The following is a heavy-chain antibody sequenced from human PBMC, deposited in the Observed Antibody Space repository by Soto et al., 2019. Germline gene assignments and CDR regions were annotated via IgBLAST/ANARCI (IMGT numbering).Heavy chain of an antibody. CDR1: GGSITNYY. CDR2: IYYSGST. Sequence: SETLSLTCPVSGGSITNYYLSWIRQPPGKGLELIGYIYYSGSTTYDPSLQSRVTISVDTSKKQFSLKLSSVTAADTAVYYCTTGTAVAIYNFDYWGRGTLVTVSS. D-gene: IGHD5-18*01. CDR3: TTGTAVAIYNFDY. V-gene: IGHV4-59*01. J-gene: IGHJ4*02.